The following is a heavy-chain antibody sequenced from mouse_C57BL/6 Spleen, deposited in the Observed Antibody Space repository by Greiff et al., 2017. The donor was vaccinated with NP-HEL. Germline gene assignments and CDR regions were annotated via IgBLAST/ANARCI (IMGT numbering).Heavy chain of an antibody. CDR2: IYPRSGNT. V-gene: IGHV1-81*01. J-gene: IGHJ2*01. D-gene: IGHD1-1*01. Sequence: VQLQQSGAELARPGASVKLSCKASGYTFTSYGISWVKQRTGQGLEWIGEIYPRSGNTYYIEKFKGKATLTADKSSSTAYMELRSLTSEDSAVYFCARVGFITTVVDYWGQGTTLTVSS. CDR1: GYTFTSYG. CDR3: ARVGFITTVVDY.